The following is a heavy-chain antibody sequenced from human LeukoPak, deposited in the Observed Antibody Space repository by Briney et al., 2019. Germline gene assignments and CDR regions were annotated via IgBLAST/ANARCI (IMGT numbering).Heavy chain of an antibody. CDR1: GFTVSSNY. Sequence: GGSLRLSCAASGFTVSSNYMSWVRQAPGKGLEWVSLIYAGGNTFYADSVKGRFTISRDHSKNTLYLQMNSLRAEDTAVYYCARDDGLYWGQGTLVTVSS. J-gene: IGHJ4*02. CDR2: IYAGGNT. V-gene: IGHV3-53*01. CDR3: ARDDGLY. D-gene: IGHD5-24*01.